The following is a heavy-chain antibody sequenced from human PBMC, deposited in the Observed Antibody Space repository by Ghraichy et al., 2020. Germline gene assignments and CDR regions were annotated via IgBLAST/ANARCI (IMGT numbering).Heavy chain of an antibody. J-gene: IGHJ6*02. Sequence: SETLSLTCAVYGGSFSDHYWSWIRQPPGKGLEWIGEINHSGSTNYNPSLKSRVTISVDTSKNQFSLKLTSVTAADTALYYSARGGYGSPEYNFYGMDVWGQGTTVTVSS. CDR2: INHSGST. CDR3: ARGGYGSPEYNFYGMDV. D-gene: IGHD1-14*01. CDR1: GGSFSDHY. V-gene: IGHV4-34*01.